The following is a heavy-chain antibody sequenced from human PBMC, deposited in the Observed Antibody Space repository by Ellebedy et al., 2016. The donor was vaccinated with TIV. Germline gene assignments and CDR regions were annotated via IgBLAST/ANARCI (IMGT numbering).Heavy chain of an antibody. V-gene: IGHV4-4*07. CDR2: IYTSGST. CDR1: GGSISSYY. CDR3: ARVVTPYYDFWSGYNYMDV. Sequence: SETLSLTXTVSGGSISSYYWSWIRQPAGKGLEWIGRIYTSGSTNYNPSLKSRVTMSVDTSKNQFSLKLSSVTAADTAVYYCARVVTPYYDFWSGYNYMDVWGKGTTVTVSS. J-gene: IGHJ6*03. D-gene: IGHD3-3*01.